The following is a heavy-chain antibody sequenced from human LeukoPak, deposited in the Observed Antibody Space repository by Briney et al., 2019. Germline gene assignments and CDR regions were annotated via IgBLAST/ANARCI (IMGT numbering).Heavy chain of an antibody. CDR1: GYTFTTYW. D-gene: IGHD5-18*01. CDR2: IFPGDSES. J-gene: IGHJ4*02. Sequence: GESLKISCKGSGYTFTTYWIGWLRQMPGKGLEWMGIIFPGDSESRYSPSFQGQVTISADKSISTAYLQWSSLKASDTAMYYCARRDTAMVDFDYWGQGTLVTVSS. V-gene: IGHV5-51*01. CDR3: ARRDTAMVDFDY.